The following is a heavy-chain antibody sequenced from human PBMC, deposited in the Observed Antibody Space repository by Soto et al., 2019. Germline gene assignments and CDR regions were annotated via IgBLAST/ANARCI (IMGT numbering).Heavy chain of an antibody. CDR1: GYTFTIYG. CDR3: ARENYYAMDV. V-gene: IGHV1-2*02. CDR2: ISPNSGGT. Sequence: ASVKVSCTASGYTFTIYGINWVRQAPGQGLEWMGWISPNSGGTNYAQKFQGRVTMTTDTSISTAYMELSRLRSDDTALYYCARENYYAMDVWGQGTTVTVSS. J-gene: IGHJ6*02.